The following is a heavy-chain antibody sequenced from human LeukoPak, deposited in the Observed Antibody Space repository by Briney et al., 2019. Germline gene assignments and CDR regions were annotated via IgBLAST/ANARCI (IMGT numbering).Heavy chain of an antibody. CDR3: ARDRQWGSYHGLLDY. V-gene: IGHV3-30*04. Sequence: GRSLRLSCAASGFTFSSYAMHWVRQAPGKGLEWVAVISYDGSNKYYADSVKGRFTISRDNSKNTLYLQMNSLRAEDTAVYYCARDRQWGSYHGLLDYWGQGTLVTVSS. J-gene: IGHJ4*02. CDR1: GFTFSSYA. D-gene: IGHD1-26*01. CDR2: ISYDGSNK.